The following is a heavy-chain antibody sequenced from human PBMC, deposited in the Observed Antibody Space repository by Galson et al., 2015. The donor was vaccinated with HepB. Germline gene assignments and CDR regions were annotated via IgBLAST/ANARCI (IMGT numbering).Heavy chain of an antibody. CDR2: IWYDGSEK. V-gene: IGHV3-33*01. Sequence: SLRLSCAASGLAFHNYAMHWVRQAPGKGLEWMAVIWYDGSEKYYADSVKRRLTISRDNSKNILFLDMNSLRVEDTAIYYCARGESDKDSEPPDDWGQGTLVTVSS. J-gene: IGHJ4*02. CDR3: ARGESDKDSEPPDD. CDR1: GLAFHNYA. D-gene: IGHD1-26*01.